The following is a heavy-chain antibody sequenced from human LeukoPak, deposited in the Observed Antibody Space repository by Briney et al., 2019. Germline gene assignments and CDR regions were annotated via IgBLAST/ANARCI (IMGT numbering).Heavy chain of an antibody. V-gene: IGHV3-21*01. Sequence: GGSLRLSCAASGFILSSYWMTWVRRAPGKGLEWVSSISSSSSYIYYADSVKGRFTISRDNAKNSLYLQMNSLRAEDTAVYYCATRPPHDYWGQGTLVTVSS. CDR3: ATRPPHDY. J-gene: IGHJ4*02. CDR2: ISSSSSYI. CDR1: GFILSSYW.